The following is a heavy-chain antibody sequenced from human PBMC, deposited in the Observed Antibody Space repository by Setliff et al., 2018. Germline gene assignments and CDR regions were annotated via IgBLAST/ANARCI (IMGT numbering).Heavy chain of an antibody. CDR1: GYSISSGHY. Sequence: SETLSLTCTVSGYSISSGHYWGWIRQPPGKGLEWIGSISHSGSTYYSPSLRSRVTISVDTSKNQFSLKLSSVTAADTAVYYCARESRYYYDNLGTLDYWGQGTLVTVSS. CDR3: ARESRYYYDNLGTLDY. D-gene: IGHD3-22*01. V-gene: IGHV4-38-2*02. CDR2: ISHSGST. J-gene: IGHJ4*02.